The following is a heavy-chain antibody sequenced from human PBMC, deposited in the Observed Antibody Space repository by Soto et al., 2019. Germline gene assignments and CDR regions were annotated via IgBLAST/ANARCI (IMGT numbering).Heavy chain of an antibody. V-gene: IGHV3-30-3*01. Sequence: QVQLVESGGGVVQPGRSLRLSCAASGFTFSSYAMHWVRQAPGKGLEWVAVISYDGSNKYYADSVKGRFTISRHNSKNTLYLQMNSLSAEDTAVYYGARDRVPDFGAHDNWFDAWGQGTLVTVSS. J-gene: IGHJ5*02. CDR3: ARDRVPDFGAHDNWFDA. D-gene: IGHD3-3*01. CDR2: ISYDGSNK. CDR1: GFTFSSYA.